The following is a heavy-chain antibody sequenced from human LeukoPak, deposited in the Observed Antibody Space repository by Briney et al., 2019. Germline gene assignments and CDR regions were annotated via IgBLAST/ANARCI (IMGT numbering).Heavy chain of an antibody. CDR3: ARDGLRYLDWLLNWFDP. D-gene: IGHD3-9*01. CDR2: ISAYNGNT. Sequence: ASVKVSCKASGYTFTSYGISWVRQAPGQGLEWMGWISAYNGNTNYAQKLQGRVTMTTDTSTSTAYMELRSLRSDDTAVYYCARDGLRYLDWLLNWFDPWGQGTLVTVSS. J-gene: IGHJ5*02. CDR1: GYTFTSYG. V-gene: IGHV1-18*01.